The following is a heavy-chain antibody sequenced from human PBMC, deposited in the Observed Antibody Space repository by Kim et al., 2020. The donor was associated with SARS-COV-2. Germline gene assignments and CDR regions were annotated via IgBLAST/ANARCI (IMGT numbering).Heavy chain of an antibody. V-gene: IGHV4-39*07. J-gene: IGHJ5*02. CDR2: IYYSGST. CDR1: GGSISSSSYY. CDR3: ARAYGDGIAAALNWFDP. D-gene: IGHD6-13*01. Sequence: SETLSLTCTVSGGSISSSSYYWGWIRQPPGKGLEWIGSIYYSGSTYYNPSLKSRVTISVDTSKNQFSLKLSSVTAADTAVYYCARAYGDGIAAALNWFDPWGQGTLVTVSS.